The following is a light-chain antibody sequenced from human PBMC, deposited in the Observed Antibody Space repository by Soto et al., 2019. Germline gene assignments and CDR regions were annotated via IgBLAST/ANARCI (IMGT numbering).Light chain of an antibody. CDR3: SSYTTSNTRQIV. V-gene: IGLV2-14*03. J-gene: IGLJ1*01. Sequence: QSALTQPASGSGSPGQSITLSCTGTSSDVGGYNYVSWYQHHPGKAPKLIIYDVSNRPSGVSIRFSGSKSDNTASLTISGLQPEDEADYHCSSYTTSNTRQIVFGTGTKLTVL. CDR2: DVS. CDR1: SSDVGGYNY.